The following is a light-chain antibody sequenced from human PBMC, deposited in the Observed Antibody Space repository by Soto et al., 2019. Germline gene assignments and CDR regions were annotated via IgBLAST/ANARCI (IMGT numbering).Light chain of an antibody. V-gene: IGKV3-20*01. J-gene: IGKJ1*01. CDR2: DAS. CDR3: QQYGSSRT. Sequence: EIVLTQSPGTLSLSPGERATLSCRASQTVRNNYLAWYQQKPGQAPRLLIYDASSRATGIPDRFSGSGSGTDFTLTISRLEPEDFAVYYCQQYGSSRTFGQGT. CDR1: QTVRNNY.